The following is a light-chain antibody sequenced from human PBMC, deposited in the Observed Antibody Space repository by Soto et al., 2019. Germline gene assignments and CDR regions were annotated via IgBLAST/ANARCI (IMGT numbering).Light chain of an antibody. V-gene: IGLV2-14*01. CDR2: EVS. J-gene: IGLJ1*01. CDR1: SSDVGGYNY. Sequence: QSALTQPASVSGSPGQSITISCTGTSSDVGGYNYVSWYQQHPGKAPKLMIYEVSNRPSGVSNRFSGSKSGNTASLTISGLQAADEAAYYCGSYTSSSTLYVFGTGPKVNVL. CDR3: GSYTSSSTLYV.